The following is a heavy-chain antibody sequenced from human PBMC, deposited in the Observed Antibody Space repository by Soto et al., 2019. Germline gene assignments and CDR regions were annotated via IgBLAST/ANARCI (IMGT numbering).Heavy chain of an antibody. Sequence: QVQLQESCPGLVQPSETLSLTCTVSGGSLSSYYWSWIRQPPGKGLEWIGYIYYSWSTNYNPSLKSRVTISVDTSKNQISLKLSSVSAADTAVYYCARRYGPVFDYWGQGTLVTVSS. CDR2: IYYSWST. CDR3: ARRYGPVFDY. D-gene: IGHD4-17*01. CDR1: GGSLSSYY. V-gene: IGHV4-59*08. J-gene: IGHJ4*02.